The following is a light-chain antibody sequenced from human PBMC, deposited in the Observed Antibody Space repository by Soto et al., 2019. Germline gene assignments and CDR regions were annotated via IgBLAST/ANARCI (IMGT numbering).Light chain of an antibody. CDR2: VVS. CDR3: SSFTTSHTYI. J-gene: IGLJ1*01. Sequence: QSALTQPHSVSGSPGQSVTISCTGTSVDVGAYDFVSWYQQHPGKAPKLLIYVVSGRPSGVPDRFSGSKSGNAASLTISGLQAEDEADYYCSSFTTSHTYIFGTRTKLTVL. V-gene: IGLV2-11*01. CDR1: SVDVGAYDF.